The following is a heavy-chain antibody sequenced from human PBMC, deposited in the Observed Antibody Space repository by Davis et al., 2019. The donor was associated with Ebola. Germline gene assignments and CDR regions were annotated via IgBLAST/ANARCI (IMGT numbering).Heavy chain of an antibody. J-gene: IGHJ4*02. CDR1: GYSFTSYW. CDR2: IDPSDSYT. CDR3: ATRLSHYCSSTSCLSPEY. V-gene: IGHV5-10-1*01. D-gene: IGHD2-2*01. Sequence: PGGSLRLSCKGSGYSFTSYWISWVRQLPGKGLEWMGRIDPSDSYTNYSPSFQGHVTISADKSISTAYLQWSSLKASDTAMYYCATRLSHYCSSTSCLSPEYWGQGTLVTVSS.